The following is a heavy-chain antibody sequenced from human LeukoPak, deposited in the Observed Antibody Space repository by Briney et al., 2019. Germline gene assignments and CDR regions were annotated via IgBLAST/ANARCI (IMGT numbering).Heavy chain of an antibody. D-gene: IGHD6-13*01. J-gene: IGHJ2*01. CDR3: ARLPGFSSSCGPGAYLHL. Sequence: GRSLRLSGAASGLTFDTYAMRWVRPAPGKGLEWVSGISWNSGRLVDPDSVDRLFTISRDNAKPSLYMHLHSLRLEDPAFYYCARLPGFSSSCGPGAYLHLWQRGTVV. CDR1: GLTFDTYA. CDR2: ISWNSGRL. V-gene: IGHV3-9*01.